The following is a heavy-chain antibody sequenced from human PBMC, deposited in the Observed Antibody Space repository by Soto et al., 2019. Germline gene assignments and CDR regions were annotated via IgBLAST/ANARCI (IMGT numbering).Heavy chain of an antibody. D-gene: IGHD2-2*01. CDR3: AKDVVQAAMPEPQYYYYDMDV. CDR2: ISYDGSNK. J-gene: IGHJ6*02. V-gene: IGHV3-30*18. Sequence: VQLVESGGGLVKPGRSLRLSCAASGFTFSSYGMHWVRQAPGKGLEWVAVISYDGSNKYYADSVKGRFTISRDNSKNSLYLNRNSVRAEDTDVYYCAKDVVQAAMPEPQYYYYDMDVWGQGTTVTVSS. CDR1: GFTFSSYG.